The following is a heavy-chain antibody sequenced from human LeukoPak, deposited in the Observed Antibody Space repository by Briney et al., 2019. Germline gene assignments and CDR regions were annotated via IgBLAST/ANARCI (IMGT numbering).Heavy chain of an antibody. CDR1: GGSISSGGYS. Sequence: SETLSLTCAVSGGSISSGGYSWSWIRQPPGKGLEWIGYIYHSGNTYYNPSLKSRVTISVDRSKNQFSLKLSSVTAADTAVYYCARDRYDSSGYYWYFDLWGRGTLVTVSS. V-gene: IGHV4-30-2*01. D-gene: IGHD3-22*01. CDR3: ARDRYDSSGYYWYFDL. CDR2: IYHSGNT. J-gene: IGHJ2*01.